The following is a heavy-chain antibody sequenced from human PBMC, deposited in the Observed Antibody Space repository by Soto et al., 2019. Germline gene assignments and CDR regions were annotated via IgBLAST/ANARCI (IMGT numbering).Heavy chain of an antibody. CDR2: VNPSGGHT. D-gene: IGHD2-21*02. J-gene: IGHJ4*02. CDR3: ARGGHVVVVTAALDY. V-gene: IGHV1-46*01. Sequence: QVQLVQPGAEVKKPGASVKASCKASGDTFTDYYIHWVRQAPGQGLEWMGTVNPSGGHTTYAQQFLGRMTMTRDTSTSTLYMELTSLTSEDTVIYYCARGGHVVVVTAALDYWGQGTLVTVSS. CDR1: GDTFTDYY.